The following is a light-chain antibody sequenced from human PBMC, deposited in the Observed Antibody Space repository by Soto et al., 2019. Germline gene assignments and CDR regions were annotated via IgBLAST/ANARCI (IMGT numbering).Light chain of an antibody. CDR3: SSYAGSSNV. CDR2: EVN. V-gene: IGLV2-8*01. J-gene: IGLJ1*01. Sequence: HSVLTQPPSASGSPGQSVAISCTGTSSDVGGYNYVSWYQQHPGKAPKLMIYEVNKRPSGVPDRFSGSKSDNTASLTVSGLQAEDEADYYCSSYAGSSNVFGTGTKVTVL. CDR1: SSDVGGYNY.